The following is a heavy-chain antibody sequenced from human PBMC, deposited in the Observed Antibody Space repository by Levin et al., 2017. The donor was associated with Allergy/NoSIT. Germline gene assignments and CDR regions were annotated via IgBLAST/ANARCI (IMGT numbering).Heavy chain of an antibody. Sequence: PVASVKVSCKASGYTFNSFGISWVRQAPGQGLEWMGWISAYSGNTNYAQKVQGRITLTTDSSTSTAYMELRSLTSDDTAVYYCARESYIGTDHWFDPWGQGTLVSVSS. V-gene: IGHV1-18*01. CDR3: ARESYIGTDHWFDP. CDR1: GYTFNSFG. CDR2: ISAYSGNT. J-gene: IGHJ5*02. D-gene: IGHD1-7*01.